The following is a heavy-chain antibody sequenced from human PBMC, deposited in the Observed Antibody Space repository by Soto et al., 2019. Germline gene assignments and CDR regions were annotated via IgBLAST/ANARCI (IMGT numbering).Heavy chain of an antibody. Sequence: GGSLRLSCTASGFTFGDYAMSWFRQAPGKGLEWVGFIRSKAYGGTTEYAASVKGRFTISRDDSKSIAYLQMKGLKTEDTAGYYCTRDVSLNVYDSSGYYPYWGQGTLVTVSS. V-gene: IGHV3-49*03. J-gene: IGHJ4*02. CDR2: IRSKAYGGTT. CDR1: GFTFGDYA. CDR3: TRDVSLNVYDSSGYYPY. D-gene: IGHD3-22*01.